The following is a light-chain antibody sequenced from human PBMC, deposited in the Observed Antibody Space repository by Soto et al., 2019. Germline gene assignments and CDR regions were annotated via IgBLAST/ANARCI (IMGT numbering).Light chain of an antibody. V-gene: IGLV1-40*01. Sequence: QAVVTQPPSVSGAPGQRVTISCTGSSSNIGSVYNVQWYRQLPGTAPKLIMYGNIDRPLGVPDRFSGSKSGTSASLAISGLQAEDEADYYCQSYDSSLSGVVFGGGTKLTVL. J-gene: IGLJ2*01. CDR1: SSNIGSVYN. CDR2: GNI. CDR3: QSYDSSLSGVV.